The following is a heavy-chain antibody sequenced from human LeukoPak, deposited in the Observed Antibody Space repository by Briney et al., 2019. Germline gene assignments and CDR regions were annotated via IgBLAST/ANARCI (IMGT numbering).Heavy chain of an antibody. D-gene: IGHD3-10*01. CDR2: IKQDGSEK. Sequence: GGSLRLSCAASGFTFSSYWMSWVRQAPGKGLEWVANIKQDGSEKYYVDSVKGRFTTSRDNAKNSLYLQMNSLRAEDTAVYYCARAMVRGVMHYYYGMDVWGQGTTVTVSS. CDR1: GFTFSSYW. V-gene: IGHV3-7*01. CDR3: ARAMVRGVMHYYYGMDV. J-gene: IGHJ6*02.